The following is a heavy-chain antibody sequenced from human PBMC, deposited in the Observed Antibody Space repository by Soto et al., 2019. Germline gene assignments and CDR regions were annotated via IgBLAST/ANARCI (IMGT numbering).Heavy chain of an antibody. Sequence: EVQLVESGGGLVKPGGSLRLSCAASGFTFSNAWMNWVRQAPGKGLEWVGRIKSKTDGGTTDYAAPVKGRFTISRDDSKNTLYLQMNSLKTEDTAVYYCTTGLAKGRGAFDIWGQGTMVTVSS. D-gene: IGHD3-16*01. J-gene: IGHJ3*02. CDR2: IKSKTDGGTT. CDR3: TTGLAKGRGAFDI. CDR1: GFTFSNAW. V-gene: IGHV3-15*07.